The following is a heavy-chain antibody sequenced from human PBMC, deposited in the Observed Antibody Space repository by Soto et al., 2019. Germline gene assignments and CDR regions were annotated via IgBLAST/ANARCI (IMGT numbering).Heavy chain of an antibody. CDR1: GVRFWSYA. D-gene: IGHD2-21*02. CDR3: AKHGGDPYDFDF. Sequence: PSWCLELACAGCGVRFWSYAMSWFRQAPGKGLEWVSAISGSGGSTYYADSVKGRFTISRDNSKNTLYLQMNSLRAEDTAVYYCAKHGGDPYDFDFWGQGTLLTVSS. J-gene: IGHJ4*02. V-gene: IGHV3-23*01. CDR2: ISGSGGST.